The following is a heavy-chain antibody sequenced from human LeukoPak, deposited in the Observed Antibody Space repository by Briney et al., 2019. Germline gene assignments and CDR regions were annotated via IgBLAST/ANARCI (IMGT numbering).Heavy chain of an antibody. V-gene: IGHV4-39*01. CDR1: GASISSRGGCY. CDR2: VFYTGST. Sequence: SEILSLTCTVSGASISSRGGCYWGWIRQAPGKGLEWIGSVFYTGSTYYNPSLKSRVTISVDTSNNEFSLKLRSVTAADTAVYYCARPPVSGLIDGFDIWGQGTMVTVSS. CDR3: ARPPVSGLIDGFDI. J-gene: IGHJ3*02. D-gene: IGHD3-10*01.